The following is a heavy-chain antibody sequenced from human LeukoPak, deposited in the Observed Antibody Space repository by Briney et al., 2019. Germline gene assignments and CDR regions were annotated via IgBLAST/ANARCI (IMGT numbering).Heavy chain of an antibody. CDR1: GGSISSYY. Sequence: SETLSLTCTVSGGSISSYYWSWIRQPPGKGLEWIGYIFSSGSTNYNPSLKSRVTISVDTSKNQFSLKLTSVTAADTAVYYCARTYYFGSGSYHFDYWGQGTLVTVSS. V-gene: IGHV4-59*08. CDR3: ARTYYFGSGSYHFDY. D-gene: IGHD3-10*01. CDR2: IFSSGST. J-gene: IGHJ4*02.